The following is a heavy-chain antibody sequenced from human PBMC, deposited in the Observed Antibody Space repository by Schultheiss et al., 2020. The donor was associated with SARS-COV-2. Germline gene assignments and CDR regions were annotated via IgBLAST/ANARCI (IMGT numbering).Heavy chain of an antibody. V-gene: IGHV3-66*01. CDR3: ARADRGIYYYYYYMDV. Sequence: GESLKISCAASGFTVSSNYMSWVRQAPGKGLEWVSVIYSGGSTYYADSVKGRFTISRDNSKNTLYLQMNSLRAEDTAVYYCARADRGIYYYYYYMDVWGKGTTVTVSS. J-gene: IGHJ6*03. CDR1: GFTVSSNY. D-gene: IGHD3-10*01. CDR2: IYSGGST.